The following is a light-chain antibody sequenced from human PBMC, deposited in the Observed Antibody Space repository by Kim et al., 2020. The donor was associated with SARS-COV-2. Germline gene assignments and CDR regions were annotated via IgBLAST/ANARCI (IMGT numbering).Light chain of an antibody. J-gene: IGLJ2*01. CDR3: QSYNRDNVL. CDR1: SGSIDDNY. CDR2: EDD. Sequence: GKTVTSSCPRGSGSIDDNYVQWYQQRPGGVPTTVIYEDDQRPSGVSDRFSGSIDNSSNSASLTISGLRTEDEADYYCQSYNRDNVLFGGGTQLTVL. V-gene: IGLV6-57*03.